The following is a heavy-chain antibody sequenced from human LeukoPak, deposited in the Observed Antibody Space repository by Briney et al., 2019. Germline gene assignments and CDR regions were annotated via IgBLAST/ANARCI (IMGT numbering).Heavy chain of an antibody. CDR2: IYYSGST. D-gene: IGHD6-13*01. J-gene: IGHJ6*03. CDR1: GGSISSSSYY. Sequence: SETLSLICTVSGGSISSSSYYWGWIRQPPGKGLEWIGSIYYSGSTYYNPSLKSRVTISVDTSKNQFSLKLSSVTAADTAVYYCARQRIAAPTYYMDVWGKGTTVTVSS. CDR3: ARQRIAAPTYYMDV. V-gene: IGHV4-39*01.